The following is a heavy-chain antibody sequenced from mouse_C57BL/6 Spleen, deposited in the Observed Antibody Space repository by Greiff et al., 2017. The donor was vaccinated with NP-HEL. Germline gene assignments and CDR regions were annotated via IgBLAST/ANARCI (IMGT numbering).Heavy chain of an antibody. CDR1: GFTFSSYA. J-gene: IGHJ2*01. Sequence: DVQLVESGEGLVKPGGSLKLSCAASGFTFSSYAMSWVRQTPEKRLEWVAYISSGGDYIYYADTVQGRFAISRDNASNTLYLQMRSLKSEDTAMYYCTRDPYPYYFDYWGQGTTLTVSS. CDR2: ISSGGDYI. CDR3: TRDPYPYYFDY. D-gene: IGHD2-10*01. V-gene: IGHV5-9-1*02.